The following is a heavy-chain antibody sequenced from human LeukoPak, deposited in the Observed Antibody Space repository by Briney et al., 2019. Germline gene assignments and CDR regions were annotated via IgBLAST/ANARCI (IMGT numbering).Heavy chain of an antibody. CDR3: ARGLRDIVVVPAHYYFDY. Sequence: ASVKVSCKASGYTFTSYDINWVRQATGQGLEWMGWMNPNSGNTGYAQKFQGRVTITRNTSISTAYMELSSLRSEDTAVYYCARGLRDIVVVPAHYYFDYWGQGTLVTVS. CDR1: GYTFTSYD. CDR2: MNPNSGNT. D-gene: IGHD2-2*01. V-gene: IGHV1-8*03. J-gene: IGHJ4*02.